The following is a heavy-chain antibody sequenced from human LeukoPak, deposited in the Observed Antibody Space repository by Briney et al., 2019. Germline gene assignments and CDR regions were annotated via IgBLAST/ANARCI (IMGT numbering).Heavy chain of an antibody. CDR2: ISYDGSNK. Sequence: PRMSLRPSGAAPGVTNGCSSMRWLRQDTEKGLEWVAVISYDGSNKYYADSVKGRFTISRDNSKNTLYLQMNSLRPGDTAVYFCTRDRRGKWYKYLDRWGQGTLVTVSS. D-gene: IGHD3-9*01. J-gene: IGHJ4*02. CDR3: TRDRRGKWYKYLDR. CDR1: GVTNGCSS. V-gene: IGHV3-30*03.